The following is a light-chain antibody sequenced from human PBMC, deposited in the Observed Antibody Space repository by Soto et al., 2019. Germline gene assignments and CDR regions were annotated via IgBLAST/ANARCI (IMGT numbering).Light chain of an antibody. CDR1: GSDVGGYNY. V-gene: IGLV2-14*01. J-gene: IGLJ1*01. Sequence: QSALTQPASVSGSPGQSITISCTGTGSDVGGYNYVSWYQQHPGKAPKLMIYDVSNRPSVVSNRFSGSKSGNTASLTISGLQAEDEAEYYCSSYSSSTTLYVSGTGTKVTVL. CDR3: SSYSSSTTLYV. CDR2: DVS.